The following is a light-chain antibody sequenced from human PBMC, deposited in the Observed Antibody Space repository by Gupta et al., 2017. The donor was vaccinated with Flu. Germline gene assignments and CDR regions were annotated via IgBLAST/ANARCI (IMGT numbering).Light chain of an antibody. V-gene: IGLV3-21*03. CDR2: DDD. Sequence: SSVLTQPPPVSVAPGKTARIPCGGNNIGDKRVHWYQQKPGQAPVLVVYDDDDRPSGIPERFSGSNSANTATLIISRVEAGEEADYYCQVWDSTVDVVFGGGTKLTVL. CDR3: QVWDSTVDVV. CDR1: NIGDKR. J-gene: IGLJ2*01.